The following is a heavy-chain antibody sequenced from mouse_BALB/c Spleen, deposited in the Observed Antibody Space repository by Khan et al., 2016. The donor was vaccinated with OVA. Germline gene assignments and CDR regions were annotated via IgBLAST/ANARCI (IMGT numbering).Heavy chain of an antibody. V-gene: IGHV1-77*01. J-gene: IGHJ3*01. CDR3: ARGGYSVFAY. D-gene: IGHD2-14*01. CDR1: GYTFTDYI. CDR2: ISPGSGST. Sequence: QVQLQQSGPKLVRPGASVKMSCKAAGYTFTDYIIHWVKQTTGQGLEWIGDISPGSGSTYYNEKFKGKATLTADKSSNTAYMQLSSLTSEDSAVYFCARGGYSVFAYWGQGTLVTVSA.